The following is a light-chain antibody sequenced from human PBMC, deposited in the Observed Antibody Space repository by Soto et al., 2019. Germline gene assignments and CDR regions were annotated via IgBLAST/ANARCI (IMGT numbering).Light chain of an antibody. V-gene: IGKV3-20*01. Sequence: EIVLTQSPGTLSLSPGERATLSCRASQSVSSSYLAWYQQKPGQAPRLLMYGASSRATGIPDRFSGSGSGTDFTLIISRLEPEDFAVYYCQQYGSSPRTFGQGIKVEIK. CDR1: QSVSSSY. J-gene: IGKJ1*01. CDR3: QQYGSSPRT. CDR2: GAS.